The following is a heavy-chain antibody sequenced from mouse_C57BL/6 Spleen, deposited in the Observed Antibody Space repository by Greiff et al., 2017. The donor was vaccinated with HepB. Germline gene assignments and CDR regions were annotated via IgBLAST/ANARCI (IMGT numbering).Heavy chain of an antibody. Sequence: QVQLQQPGAELVKPGASVKLSCKASGYTFTSYWMQGVKQRPGQGLEWIGEIDPSDSYTNYNQKFKGKATLTVDTSSSTAYMQLSSLTSEDSAVYYCARDYYGSSFYAMDYWGQGTSVTVSS. CDR3: ARDYYGSSFYAMDY. CDR1: GYTFTSYW. J-gene: IGHJ4*01. CDR2: IDPSDSYT. V-gene: IGHV1-50*01. D-gene: IGHD1-1*01.